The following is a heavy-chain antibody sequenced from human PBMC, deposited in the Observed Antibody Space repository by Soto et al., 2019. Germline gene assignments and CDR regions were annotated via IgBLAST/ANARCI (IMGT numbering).Heavy chain of an antibody. V-gene: IGHV3-30-3*01. CDR2: ISYDGSNK. CDR3: ARDLIRSGRWDNYYYYGMDV. D-gene: IGHD1-1*01. CDR1: GFTFISYA. Sequence: GGSLRLSCAASGFTFISYAMHWVLQAPCKGLEWVEVISYDGSNKYYADSVKGRFTISRDNSKNTLYLQMNSLRAEDTAVYYCARDLIRSGRWDNYYYYGMDVWGKGTTVTVSS. J-gene: IGHJ6*04.